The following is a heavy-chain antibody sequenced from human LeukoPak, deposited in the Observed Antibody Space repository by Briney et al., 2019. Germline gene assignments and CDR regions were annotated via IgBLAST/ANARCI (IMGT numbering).Heavy chain of an antibody. CDR2: VYSGGNT. D-gene: IGHD3-16*01. Sequence: GGSLRLSCAASGFTVSSTYMSWVRQAPGKGLEWVSVVYSGGNTYYADSVKGRFTISRDNSKNTLYLQMNSLRAEDTAVYYCAREPPGGGFDYWGQGTLVTVSS. CDR1: GFTVSSTY. CDR3: AREPPGGGFDY. J-gene: IGHJ4*02. V-gene: IGHV3-66*01.